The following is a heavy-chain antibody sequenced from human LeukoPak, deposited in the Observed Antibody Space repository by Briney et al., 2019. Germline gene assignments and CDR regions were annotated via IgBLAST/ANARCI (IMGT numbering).Heavy chain of an antibody. Sequence: PGGSLRLSCAASGFTFSSYSMYWVRQAPGKGLEWVSYISSSSSTIYYADSVKGRFTISRDNAKNSLYLQMNSLRDEDTAVYYCAREQYCGGDCYNAGSDYWGQGTLVTVSS. CDR3: AREQYCGGDCYNAGSDY. D-gene: IGHD2-21*01. CDR1: GFTFSSYS. J-gene: IGHJ4*02. CDR2: ISSSSSTI. V-gene: IGHV3-48*02.